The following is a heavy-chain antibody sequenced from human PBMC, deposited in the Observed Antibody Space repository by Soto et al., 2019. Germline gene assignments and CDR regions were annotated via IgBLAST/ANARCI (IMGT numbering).Heavy chain of an antibody. D-gene: IGHD3-16*02. V-gene: IGHV3-9*01. CDR3: AKGDYIWGSYPGSFDY. CDR1: GFTFDDYA. CDR2: ISWNSGSI. J-gene: IGHJ4*02. Sequence: EVQLVESGGGLVQPGRSLRLSCAASGFTFDDYAMHWVRQAPGKGLEWVSGISWNSGSIGYADSVKGRFTISRDNAKNSLYLQMNSLRAEDTALYYCAKGDYIWGSYPGSFDYLGQGTLVTVSS.